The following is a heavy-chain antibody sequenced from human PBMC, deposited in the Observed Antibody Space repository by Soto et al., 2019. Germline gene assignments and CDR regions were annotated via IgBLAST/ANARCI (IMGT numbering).Heavy chain of an antibody. J-gene: IGHJ4*02. D-gene: IGHD2-2*01. V-gene: IGHV4-31*03. CDR3: ARQITMPREIDF. Sequence: QAQLLESGPGLVKASETLSLTCSISGGSISSGGYYWSWVRQRPGKGLEWIGYVYFNENTYYNPSLRSRVNISVGTSKSQFSLRLSSVTAADAAVYYCARQITMPREIDFWGPGISVSVSS. CDR1: GGSISSGGYY. CDR2: VYFNENT.